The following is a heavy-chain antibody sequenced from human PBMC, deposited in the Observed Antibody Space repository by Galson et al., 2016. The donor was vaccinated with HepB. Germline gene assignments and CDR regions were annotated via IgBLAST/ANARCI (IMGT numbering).Heavy chain of an antibody. CDR2: FGVSVNT. D-gene: IGHD5-12*01. J-gene: IGHJ4*02. Sequence: SLRLSCATSGFTFSNNGMSWVRQAPGKGLEWVSTFGVSVNTYYADSVKGRFTISRDNSKNTLWPQMNSLRAEDTAVYYCATEDIVATTGIFDSWGQGTLVTVSS. CDR1: GFTFSNNG. CDR3: ATEDIVATTGIFDS. V-gene: IGHV3-23*01.